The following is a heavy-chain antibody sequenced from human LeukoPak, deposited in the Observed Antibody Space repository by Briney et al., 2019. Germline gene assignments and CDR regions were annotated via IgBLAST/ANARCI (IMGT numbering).Heavy chain of an antibody. V-gene: IGHV4-59*01. CDR1: GGSISTYY. D-gene: IGHD1-26*01. Sequence: SETLSLTCTVSGGSISTYYWGWVRQPPGKGLEWIGYIYYSGNTNYNPSLKSRVTLSVDTSKNQFSLKLSSMTAADTAVYYCARGRASCHMWAFDYWGQGALVTVSS. CDR2: IYYSGNT. CDR3: ARGRASCHMWAFDY. J-gene: IGHJ4*02.